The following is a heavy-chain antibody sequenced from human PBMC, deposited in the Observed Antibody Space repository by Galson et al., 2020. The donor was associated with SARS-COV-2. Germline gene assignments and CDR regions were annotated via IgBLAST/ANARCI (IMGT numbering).Heavy chain of an antibody. V-gene: IGHV5-51*01. CDR2: IYPDDSDT. J-gene: IGHJ4*02. D-gene: IGHD6-13*01. CDR3: ARSMTSSSHDIWFDD. CDR1: GDTFTSKW. Sequence: KIGESLNISCKGSGDTFTSKWIAWVRQMPGKGLEWMGIIYPDDSDTRYSPSFQGQVTISADKSINTAYLQWNSLKASDTAMYYCARSMTSSSHDIWFDDWGQGTLVTVSS.